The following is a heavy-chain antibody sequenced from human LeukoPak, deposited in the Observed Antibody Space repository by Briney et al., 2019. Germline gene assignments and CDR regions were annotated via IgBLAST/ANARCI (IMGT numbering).Heavy chain of an antibody. CDR1: GFTLRSSS. J-gene: IGHJ3*02. CDR3: AREIGPHYYDSTPDAFDI. Sequence: GRPLRLSCAASGFTLRSSSMNGVRKAPGKGLNWGSPIIISSSYIYYADSVKGRFTISRDNAKNSLYLQMNSLRAEDTAVYYCAREIGPHYYDSTPDAFDIWGQGTMVTVSS. D-gene: IGHD3-22*01. V-gene: IGHV3-21*01. CDR2: IIISSSYI.